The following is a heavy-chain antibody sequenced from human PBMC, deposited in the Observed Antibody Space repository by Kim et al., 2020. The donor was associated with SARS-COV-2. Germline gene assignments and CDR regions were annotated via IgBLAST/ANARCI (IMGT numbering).Heavy chain of an antibody. J-gene: IGHJ6*02. Sequence: SETLSLTCTVSGGSISSGDYYWSWIRQPPGKGLEWIGYIYYSGSTYYNPSLKSRVTISVDTSKNQFSLKLSSVTAADTAVYYCARDSYGSGRSLGMDVWGQGTTVTVSS. CDR1: GGSISSGDYY. CDR2: IYYSGST. V-gene: IGHV4-30-4*01. D-gene: IGHD3-10*01. CDR3: ARDSYGSGRSLGMDV.